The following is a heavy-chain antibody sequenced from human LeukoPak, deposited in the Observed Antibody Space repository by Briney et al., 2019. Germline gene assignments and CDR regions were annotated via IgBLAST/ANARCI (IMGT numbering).Heavy chain of an antibody. V-gene: IGHV4-59*01. CDR1: GGSISSYY. J-gene: IGHJ4*02. CDR2: IYHTGST. CDR3: ARRGRNSSGWQDYL. Sequence: SETLSLTCTVSGGSISSYYWSWVRQPPGKGLEWIAHIYHTGSTNYNPSLSSRVTISIDTAKNQFSLKLTSVTAADTAVYYCARRGRNSSGWQDYLWGQGTLVTVSS. D-gene: IGHD6-25*01.